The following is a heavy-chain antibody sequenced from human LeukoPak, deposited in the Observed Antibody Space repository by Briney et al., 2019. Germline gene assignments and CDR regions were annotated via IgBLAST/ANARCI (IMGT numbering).Heavy chain of an antibody. CDR3: ARLEVPITVTTALGY. Sequence: RGESLKISCKGSGYSFTSYWIGWVRQMPGKGLEWMGIIYPGDSDTRYSPSFQGQVTISADKSISTAYLQWSSLKASDTAMYYCARLEVPITVTTALGYWGQGTLVTVSS. D-gene: IGHD4-17*01. CDR1: GYSFTSYW. CDR2: IYPGDSDT. V-gene: IGHV5-51*01. J-gene: IGHJ4*02.